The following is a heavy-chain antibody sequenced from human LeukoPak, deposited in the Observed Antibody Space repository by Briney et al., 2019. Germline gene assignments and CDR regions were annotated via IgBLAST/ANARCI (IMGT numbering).Heavy chain of an antibody. CDR2: ISDSGTTT. V-gene: IGHV3-23*01. CDR3: ATGITVFGVMIPFDY. Sequence: GGSLRLSCAASGFTFSSYAMTWVRQAPGKGLEWVSGISDSGTTTHYADPVKGRFTVSRDDSKNSLYLQMNSLRAEDTAVYYCATGITVFGVMIPFDYWGQGTLVTVSS. J-gene: IGHJ4*02. CDR1: GFTFSSYA. D-gene: IGHD3-3*01.